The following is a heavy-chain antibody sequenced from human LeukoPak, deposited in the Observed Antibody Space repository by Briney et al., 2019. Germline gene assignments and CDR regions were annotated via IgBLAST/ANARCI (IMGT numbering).Heavy chain of an antibody. CDR3: ARDHGSSWPDY. D-gene: IGHD6-13*01. CDR1: GFTFSSYA. J-gene: IGHJ4*02. Sequence: QPGMPLRLSCAASGFTFSSYAMHWVRQAPGKGLEWVAVISYDGSNKYYADSVKGRFTIPRDNSKNTLYLQMNSLRAEDTAVYYCARDHGSSWPDYWGQGTLVTVSS. CDR2: ISYDGSNK. V-gene: IGHV3-30-3*01.